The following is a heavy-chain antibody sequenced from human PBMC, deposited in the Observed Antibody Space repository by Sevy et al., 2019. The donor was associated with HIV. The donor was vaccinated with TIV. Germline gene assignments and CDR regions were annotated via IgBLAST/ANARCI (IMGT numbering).Heavy chain of an antibody. D-gene: IGHD2-15*01. CDR2: FCFGGSTT. J-gene: IGHJ4*02. CDR3: AREGWTVPHDY. V-gene: IGHV3-23*01. Sequence: GGSLRLSCAASGFTFSIYTMSWVRQAPGKGLEWVSTFCFGGSTTHYAASVKGRFTISRDNSKNTLYLQVNSLRADDTAVYYCAREGWTVPHDYWGQGTLVTVSS. CDR1: GFTFSIYT.